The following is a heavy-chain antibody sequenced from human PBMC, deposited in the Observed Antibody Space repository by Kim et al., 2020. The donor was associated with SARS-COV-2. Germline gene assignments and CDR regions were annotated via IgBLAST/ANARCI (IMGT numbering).Heavy chain of an antibody. V-gene: IGHV4-59*01. J-gene: IGHJ6*02. Sequence: SETLSLICTVSGGSISSYYWSWIRQPPGKGLEWIGYIYYSGSTNYNPSLKSRVTISVDTSKNQFSLKLSSVTAADTAVYYCAKYQLLKGDYYYGMDVWGQGTTVTVSS. CDR3: AKYQLLKGDYYYGMDV. D-gene: IGHD2-2*01. CDR1: GGSISSYY. CDR2: IYYSGST.